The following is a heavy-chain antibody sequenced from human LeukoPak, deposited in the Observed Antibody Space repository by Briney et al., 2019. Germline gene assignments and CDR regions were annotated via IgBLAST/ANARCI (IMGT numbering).Heavy chain of an antibody. D-gene: IGHD3-22*01. CDR2: IKQDGSEK. CDR3: ARDFLTYYDSSGQGGYFDY. Sequence: AGSLSLSCAASGFPFSGYWMSWVRQAPGKGLEWVANIKQDGSEKYYVDSVKGRFTISRDNAKNSLYLQMNSLRAEDTAVYYCARDFLTYYDSSGQGGYFDYWGQGTLGTVSS. J-gene: IGHJ4*02. V-gene: IGHV3-7*05. CDR1: GFPFSGYW.